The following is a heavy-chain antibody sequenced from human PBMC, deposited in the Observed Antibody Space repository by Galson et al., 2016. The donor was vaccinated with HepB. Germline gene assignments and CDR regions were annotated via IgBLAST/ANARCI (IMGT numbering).Heavy chain of an antibody. CDR2: ISSSSFFI. V-gene: IGHV3-21*01. CDR1: GFTFSTYT. CDR3: ARVAAKESWGNTILGVVSNWFDP. J-gene: IGHJ5*02. D-gene: IGHD3-3*01. Sequence: SLRLSCAASGFTFSTYTMNWVRQAPGKGLEWVSSISSSSFFIYYADTVKGRFTISRDNANNSLYLQMNSLRAEDTAVYYCARVAAKESWGNTILGVVSNWFDPWGQGTLVTVSS.